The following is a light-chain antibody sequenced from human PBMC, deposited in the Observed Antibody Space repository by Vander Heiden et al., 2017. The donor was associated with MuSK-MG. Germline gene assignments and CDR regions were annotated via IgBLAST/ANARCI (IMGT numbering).Light chain of an antibody. CDR3: QQYDTPLYT. V-gene: IGKV4-1*01. Sequence: DIVMTQSPDSLAVSLGERATINCKSSQSVLYSSNNKNYLAWYQQKPGQPPKLLIYWASTRESGVPDRFSGSGSGTDFTLNISSLQAEDVAVYYCQQYDTPLYTFGQGTKLEIK. CDR1: QSVLYSSNNKNY. J-gene: IGKJ2*01. CDR2: WAS.